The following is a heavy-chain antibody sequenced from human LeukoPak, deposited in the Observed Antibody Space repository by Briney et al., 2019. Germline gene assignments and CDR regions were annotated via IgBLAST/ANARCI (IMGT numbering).Heavy chain of an antibody. CDR2: ISAYNGNT. CDR3: ARVPPVDGVLMVYAGHLDY. V-gene: IGHV1-18*01. Sequence: ASVKVSCKASGYTFTSYGISWVRQAPGQGLEWMGWISAYNGNTNYAQKLQDRVTMTTDTSTSTAYMELRSLRSDDTAVYYCARVPPVDGVLMVYAGHLDYWGQGTLVTVSS. J-gene: IGHJ4*02. D-gene: IGHD2-8*01. CDR1: GYTFTSYG.